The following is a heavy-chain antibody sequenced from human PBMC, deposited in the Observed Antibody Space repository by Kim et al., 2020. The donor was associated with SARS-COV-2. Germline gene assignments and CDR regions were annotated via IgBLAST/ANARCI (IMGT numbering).Heavy chain of an antibody. D-gene: IGHD3-10*01. J-gene: IGHJ4*02. CDR1: GGSISSYY. CDR2: IYYSGST. V-gene: IGHV4-59*01. CDR3: ARVYYGSGSYFDY. Sequence: SETLSLTCTVSGGSISSYYWSWIRQPPGKGLEWIGYIYYSGSTNYNPSLKSRVTISVDTSKNQFSLKLSSVTAADTAVYYCARVYYGSGSYFDYWGQGTLVTVSS.